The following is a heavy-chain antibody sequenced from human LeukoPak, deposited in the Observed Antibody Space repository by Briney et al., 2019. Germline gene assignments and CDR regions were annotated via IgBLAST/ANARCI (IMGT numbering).Heavy chain of an antibody. CDR3: AMGVGQIPDAFDI. J-gene: IGHJ3*02. CDR1: GYTFTDYY. Sequence: GASVKVSCKASGYTFTDYYMHWVQQAPGKGLEWMGRVDPEDGETIYAEKFQGRVTITADTSTDTAYMELSSLRSEDTAVYYCAMGVGQIPDAFDIWGQGTMVTVSS. V-gene: IGHV1-69-2*01. D-gene: IGHD1-26*01. CDR2: VDPEDGET.